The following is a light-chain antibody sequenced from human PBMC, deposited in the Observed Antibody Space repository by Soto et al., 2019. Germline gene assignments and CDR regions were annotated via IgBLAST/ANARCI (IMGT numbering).Light chain of an antibody. J-gene: IGKJ4*01. CDR3: QQYGSSPLT. CDR2: GAS. CDR1: QSVSSNY. V-gene: IGKV3-20*01. Sequence: EIVLTQSPGILSLSPGERASLSCRASQSVSSNYLAWYQQKPGQAPRLLIYGASSRATGIPDRFSGSGSGTGFNITVSRLEPEDFAVYYCQQYGSSPLTFGGGTRVQIK.